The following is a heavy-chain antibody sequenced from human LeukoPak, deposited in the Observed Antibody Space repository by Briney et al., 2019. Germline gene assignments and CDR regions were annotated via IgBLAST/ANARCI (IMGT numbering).Heavy chain of an antibody. Sequence: SETLSLTCTVSGGSISSYYWSWIRQPPGKGLEWIGYIYYSGSTNYNPSLRSRVTISVDTSKNQFSLKLSSVAAADTAVYYCARGIAVAHFDYGGQGTLVTVSS. V-gene: IGHV4-59*01. D-gene: IGHD6-19*01. CDR2: IYYSGST. CDR3: ARGIAVAHFDY. J-gene: IGHJ4*02. CDR1: GGSISSYY.